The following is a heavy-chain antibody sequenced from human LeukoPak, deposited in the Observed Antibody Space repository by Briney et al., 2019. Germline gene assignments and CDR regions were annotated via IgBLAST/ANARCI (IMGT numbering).Heavy chain of an antibody. CDR1: GGSFSGYY. D-gene: IGHD3-10*01. Sequence: LSLTCAVYGGSFSGYYWSWIRQAPGKGLEWVSYISSSSSYTNYADSVKGRFTISRDNAKNSLYLQMNSLRAEDTAVYYCARAWYYGSGSYYQCWFDPWGQGTLVTVSS. CDR2: ISSSSSYT. J-gene: IGHJ5*02. V-gene: IGHV3-11*05. CDR3: ARAWYYGSGSYYQCWFDP.